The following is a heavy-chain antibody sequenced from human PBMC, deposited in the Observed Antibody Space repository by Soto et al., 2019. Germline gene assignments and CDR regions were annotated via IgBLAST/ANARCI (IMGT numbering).Heavy chain of an antibody. J-gene: IGHJ5*02. Sequence: QVQLQESGPGLVKPSQTLSLTCTVSGGSISSGGYYWSWIRQHPGKGLEWIGYIYYSGSTYYNPSLKSRVTISVDTSKNQFSVKLSSVTAADTAVYYCARAKKGIAAAENWFDPWGQGTLVTVSS. D-gene: IGHD6-13*01. CDR1: GGSISSGGYY. CDR2: IYYSGST. CDR3: ARAKKGIAAAENWFDP. V-gene: IGHV4-31*03.